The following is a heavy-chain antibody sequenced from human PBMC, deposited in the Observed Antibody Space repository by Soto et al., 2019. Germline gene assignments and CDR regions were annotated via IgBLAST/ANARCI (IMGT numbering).Heavy chain of an antibody. CDR3: ARDGYYYDSSGPRNWFDP. CDR2: INAGNGNT. CDR1: GYTFTSYA. D-gene: IGHD3-22*01. Sequence: VKVSCKASGYTFTSYAMHWVRQAPGQRLEWMGWINAGNGNTKYSQKFQGRVTITRDTSASTAYMELSSLRSEDTAVYYCARDGYYYDSSGPRNWFDPWGQGTLVTVSS. V-gene: IGHV1-3*01. J-gene: IGHJ5*02.